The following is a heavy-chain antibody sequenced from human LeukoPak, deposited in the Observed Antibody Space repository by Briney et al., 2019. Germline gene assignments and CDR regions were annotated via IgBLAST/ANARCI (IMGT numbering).Heavy chain of an antibody. CDR1: GGTFSSYA. CDR2: IIPIFGTA. D-gene: IGHD3-9*01. J-gene: IGHJ4*02. CDR3: ARDLDHYDILTGPPD. V-gene: IGHV1-69*06. Sequence: SVKVSCKASGGTFSSYAISWVRQAPGQGLEWMGGIIPIFGTANYAQKFQGRVTITADKSTSTAYMELSSLRSEGTAVYYCARDLDHYDILTGPPDWGQGTLVTVSS.